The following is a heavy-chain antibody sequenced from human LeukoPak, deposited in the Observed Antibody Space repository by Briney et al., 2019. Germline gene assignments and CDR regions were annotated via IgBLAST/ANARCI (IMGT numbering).Heavy chain of an antibody. CDR3: ARERWELLAFDY. D-gene: IGHD1-26*01. J-gene: IGHJ4*02. Sequence: SETLSLTCTVSGGSISSSSYYWGWIRQPPGKGLEWVGYIYYSGRTNYNPSLKSRVTISVDTSKNQFSLKLSSVTAADTAVYYCARERWELLAFDYWGQGTLVTVSS. CDR2: IYYSGRT. CDR1: GGSISSSSYY. V-gene: IGHV4-61*01.